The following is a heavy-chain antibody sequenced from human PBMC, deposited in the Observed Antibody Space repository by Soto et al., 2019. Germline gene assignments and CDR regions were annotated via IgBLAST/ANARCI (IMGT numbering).Heavy chain of an antibody. Sequence: PPETLSLTCTVSGVSISSYYWTWTRQPPGKGLEWIGYIYYSGSSGSTNYSPSLKSRVTMSADTSKNQFSLKLSSVTAADTAVYYCARMNQLAPKRNAFDIWGQGTMVTVSS. CDR3: ARMNQLAPKRNAFDI. J-gene: IGHJ3*02. D-gene: IGHD1-1*01. CDR1: GVSISSYY. CDR2: IYYSGSSGST. V-gene: IGHV4-59*01.